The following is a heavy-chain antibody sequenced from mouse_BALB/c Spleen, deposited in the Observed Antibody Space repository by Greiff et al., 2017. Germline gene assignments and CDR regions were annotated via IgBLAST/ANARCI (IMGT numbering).Heavy chain of an antibody. V-gene: IGHV5-17*02. CDR2: ISSGSSTI. J-gene: IGHJ4*01. Sequence: EVKLMESGGGLVQPGGSRKLSCAASGFTFSSFGMHWVRQAPEKGLEWVAYISSGSSTIYYADTVKGRFTISRDNPKNTLFLQMTSLRSEDTAMYYCARSPLPTRAMDYWGQGTSVTVSS. D-gene: IGHD2-10*01. CDR1: GFTFSSFG. CDR3: ARSPLPTRAMDY.